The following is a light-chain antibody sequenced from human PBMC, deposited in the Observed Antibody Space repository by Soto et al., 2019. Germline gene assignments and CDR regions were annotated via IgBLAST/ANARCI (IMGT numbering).Light chain of an antibody. CDR2: DAS. CDR3: QQRSNWPLT. J-gene: IGKJ4*01. CDR1: QSVSSY. V-gene: IGKV3-11*01. Sequence: ELVLTQSPATLSLSPGDRATLAFRASQSVSSYLAWYQQKPGQAPRLLIYDASNRATGIPARFSGSGSGTDFTLTISSLEPEDFAVYCCQQRSNWPLTFGGGTKGKIK.